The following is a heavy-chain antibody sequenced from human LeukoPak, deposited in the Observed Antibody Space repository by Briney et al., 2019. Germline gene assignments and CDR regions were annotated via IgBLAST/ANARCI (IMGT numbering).Heavy chain of an antibody. J-gene: IGHJ4*02. D-gene: IGHD2-2*01. Sequence: ASVKVSCKASGGTFSSYAISWVRQAPGQGLEWMGGIIPIFGTANYAQKFQGRVTITADKSTSTAYMELSRLRSDDTAVYYCAREPAADYIHYWGQGTLVTVSS. CDR1: GGTFSSYA. CDR3: AREPAADYIHY. V-gene: IGHV1-69*06. CDR2: IIPIFGTA.